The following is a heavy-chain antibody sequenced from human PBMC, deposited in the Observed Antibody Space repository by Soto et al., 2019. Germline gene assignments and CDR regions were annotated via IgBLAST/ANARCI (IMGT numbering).Heavy chain of an antibody. CDR2: TYPGDSDT. CDR1: GYTFTDYW. J-gene: IGHJ6*01. D-gene: IGHD4-4*01. Sequence: PGESLKISCKGSGYTFTDYWIGWVRQLPGKGLEWMGITYPGDSDTRYSPSFQGHVTITVDKSTSTAYLQWNTLKASDTAMYYCARNISNFRYYYCAMEVWGQGTRVTV. V-gene: IGHV5-51*01. CDR3: ARNISNFRYYYCAMEV.